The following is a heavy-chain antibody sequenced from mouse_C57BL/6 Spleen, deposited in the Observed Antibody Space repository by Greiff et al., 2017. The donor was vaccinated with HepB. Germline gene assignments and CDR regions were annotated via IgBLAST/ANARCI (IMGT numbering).Heavy chain of an antibody. CDR3: ARRGKTTDYSNYDYFDY. CDR1: GYTFTDYY. J-gene: IGHJ2*01. CDR2: INPNNGGT. V-gene: IGHV1-26*01. Sequence: VQLQQSGPELVKPGASVKISCKASGYTFTDYYMNWVKQSHGKSLEWIGDINPNNGGTSYNQKFKGKATLTVDKSSSTAYMELRSLTSEDSAVYYCARRGKTTDYSNYDYFDYWGQGTTLTVSS. D-gene: IGHD2-5*01.